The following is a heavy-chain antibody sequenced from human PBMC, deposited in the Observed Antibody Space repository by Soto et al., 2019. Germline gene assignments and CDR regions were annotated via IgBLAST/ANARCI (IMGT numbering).Heavy chain of an antibody. Sequence: ETLSLTCAVYGGSFRGYYWCWIRQPPGKGLEWSGEINHIGSTNYNPSLKSRVTISVDTSKNQFSLKLSSMTALHTALYFCARRDVVVVPAATAGYNWFDPWGQGTLVTVSS. CDR1: GGSFRGYY. V-gene: IGHV4-34*01. CDR2: INHIGST. D-gene: IGHD2-2*01. CDR3: ARRDVVVVPAATAGYNWFDP. J-gene: IGHJ5*02.